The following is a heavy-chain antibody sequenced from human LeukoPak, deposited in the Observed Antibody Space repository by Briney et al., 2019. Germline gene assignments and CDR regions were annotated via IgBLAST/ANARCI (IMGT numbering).Heavy chain of an antibody. V-gene: IGHV3-7*01. J-gene: IGHJ4*02. CDR2: INSDGSEG. CDR3: ARDSSVDTAMAGY. D-gene: IGHD5-18*01. Sequence: GGSLRLSCAVSGFTFSGFWMSWSRQAPGKGLEWVASINSDGSEGYYADVVKGRFTISRDNAKDSLYLQMNSLRAEDTAVYYCARDSSVDTAMAGYWGQGTLVTVSS. CDR1: GFTFSGFW.